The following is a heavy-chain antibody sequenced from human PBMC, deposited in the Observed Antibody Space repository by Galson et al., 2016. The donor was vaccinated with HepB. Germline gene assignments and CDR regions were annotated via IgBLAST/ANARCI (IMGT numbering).Heavy chain of an antibody. CDR1: GFTFSSYA. V-gene: IGHV3-23*01. Sequence: SLRLSCAASGFTFSSYAMSWVRQAPGKGLDWVSSLSGDGGTTYYSDSVKGRFTISRDNSKNTVYLQMNSLRGEDTVVDYCAKGAIYFAKKPYYFHYWGQGTLVAVSS. D-gene: IGHD2-21*01. CDR2: LSGDGGTT. CDR3: AKGAIYFAKKPYYFHY. J-gene: IGHJ4*02.